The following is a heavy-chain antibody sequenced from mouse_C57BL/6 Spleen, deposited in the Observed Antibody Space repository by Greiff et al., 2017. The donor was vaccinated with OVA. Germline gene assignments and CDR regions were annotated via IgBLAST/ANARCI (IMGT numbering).Heavy chain of an antibody. Sequence: QVQLQQSGAELVRPGASVTLSCTASGYTFTDYEMHWVKQTPVHGLEWIGAIDPETGGTAYKQKFKGKAILTADKSSSTAYMELRSLTSEDAAVYYCTRLWCNYCYAMDYWGQGTSVTVSS. CDR1: GYTFTDYE. CDR3: TRLWCNYCYAMDY. D-gene: IGHD1-1*02. CDR2: IDPETGGT. J-gene: IGHJ4*01. V-gene: IGHV1-15*01.